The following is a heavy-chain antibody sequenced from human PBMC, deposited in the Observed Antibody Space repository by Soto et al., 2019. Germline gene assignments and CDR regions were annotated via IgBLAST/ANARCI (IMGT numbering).Heavy chain of an antibody. D-gene: IGHD3-10*01. Sequence: SETLSLTCTVSGGSIITSTYYWGWIRQAPGKGLEWIGSIYYSGSTYYTPSLKSRATISVDTSKNQFSLNLRSVTAADTAVYYCARGIDYYGSGSYYSRQHFDYWGQGALVTVSS. CDR3: ARGIDYYGSGSYYSRQHFDY. CDR2: IYYSGST. J-gene: IGHJ4*02. V-gene: IGHV4-39*01. CDR1: GGSIITSTYY.